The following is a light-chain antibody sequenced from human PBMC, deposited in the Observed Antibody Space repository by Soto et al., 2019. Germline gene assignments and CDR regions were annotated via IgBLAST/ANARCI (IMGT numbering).Light chain of an antibody. CDR3: QTWGTGIRV. J-gene: IGLJ2*01. V-gene: IGLV4-69*01. Sequence: QLVLTQSPSASASLGASVTLTCTLSSGHSSYAIAWHQQQPEKGPRYLMKVNSDGSHNKGDGIPDRFSGSKSGAERYLTISSLQSEDEAEYYCQTWGTGIRVFGGGTKVTVL. CDR2: VNSDGSH. CDR1: SGHSSYA.